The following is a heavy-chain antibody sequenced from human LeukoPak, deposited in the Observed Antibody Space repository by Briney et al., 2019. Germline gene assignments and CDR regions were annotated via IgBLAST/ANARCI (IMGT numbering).Heavy chain of an antibody. J-gene: IGHJ4*02. D-gene: IGHD6-13*01. CDR1: GFTISSYA. CDR3: AKDSKQLVAFDY. Sequence: GWSLTFYWASSGFTISSYAISWVHPPTQKDQKWLSAISGSGGSTYYADSVKGRFTISRDNSKNTLYLQMNSLRAEDTAVYYCAKDSKQLVAFDYWGQGTLVTVSS. CDR2: ISGSGGST. V-gene: IGHV3-23*01.